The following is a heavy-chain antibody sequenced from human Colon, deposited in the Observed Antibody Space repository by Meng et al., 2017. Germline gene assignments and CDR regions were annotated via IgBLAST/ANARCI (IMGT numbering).Heavy chain of an antibody. Sequence: QVQRQVSGPGLVKPSETLSLTCTVSGGSISNYYWSWIRQPPGKGLEWIGYIYYSGTTNYNPSLKSRVTISIDTSKNQFSLKLNSVTAVDTAVYYCAGDSSGYNWLDPWGQGTLVTVSS. CDR2: IYYSGTT. J-gene: IGHJ5*02. CDR3: AGDSSGYNWLDP. CDR1: GGSISNYY. D-gene: IGHD6-19*01. V-gene: IGHV4-59*01.